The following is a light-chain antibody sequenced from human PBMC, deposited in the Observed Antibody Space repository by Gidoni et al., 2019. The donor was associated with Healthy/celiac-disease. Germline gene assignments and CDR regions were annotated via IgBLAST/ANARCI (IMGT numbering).Light chain of an antibody. CDR2: EGS. J-gene: IGLJ3*02. CDR1: SSDVGNYNL. V-gene: IGLV2-23*01. CDR3: CSYAGSSTWV. Sequence: QSALPQPASVSGSPGPSIPISCTGTSSDVGNYNLVSWYQQHPGKAPKLMIYEGSKRPSGVSNRFSGSKSGNTASLTISGLQAEDEADYYCCSYAGSSTWVFGGGTKLTVL.